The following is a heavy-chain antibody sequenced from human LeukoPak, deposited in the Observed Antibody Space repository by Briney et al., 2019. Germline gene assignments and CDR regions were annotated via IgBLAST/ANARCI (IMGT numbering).Heavy chain of an antibody. CDR3: ARDTTVASGMQF. V-gene: IGHV4-4*07. Sequence: PSETLSLTCTVSSGSISTYSWTWVRQSPGKGLEWIGSVVTTTTKYSPALRSRVAISVDTSKNQFSLRLESVTTADTAVYYCARDTTVASGMQFWGQGALVTVSS. D-gene: IGHD6-19*01. CDR2: VVTTTT. J-gene: IGHJ4*02. CDR1: SGSISTYS.